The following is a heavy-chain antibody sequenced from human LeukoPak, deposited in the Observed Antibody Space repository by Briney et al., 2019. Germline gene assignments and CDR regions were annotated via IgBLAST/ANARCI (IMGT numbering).Heavy chain of an antibody. Sequence: VASVKVSCKASRYTFTGYYMHWVRQAPGQGLEWMGWINPNSGGTNYAQKFQGRVTMTRDTSISTAYMELSRLRSDDTAVYYCAREEGYGSSTTCSAPFDYWGQGTLVTVSS. CDR3: AREEGYGSSTTCSAPFDY. D-gene: IGHD2-2*01. J-gene: IGHJ4*02. V-gene: IGHV1-2*02. CDR1: RYTFTGYY. CDR2: INPNSGGT.